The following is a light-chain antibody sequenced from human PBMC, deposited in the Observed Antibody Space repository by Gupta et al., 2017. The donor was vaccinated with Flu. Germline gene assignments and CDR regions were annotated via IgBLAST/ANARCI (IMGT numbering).Light chain of an antibody. Sequence: DIQLTQSPSSLSASVGDGVNITCRASQSISNWLGWYQQKPGRAPKLLIFAASTLQRGVPTRFSGSGSGTDFTLTIENLQPEDFATYFCQQANTFPYTFGQGTNLAI. CDR2: AAS. CDR1: QSISNW. J-gene: IGKJ2*01. CDR3: QQANTFPYT. V-gene: IGKV1-12*01.